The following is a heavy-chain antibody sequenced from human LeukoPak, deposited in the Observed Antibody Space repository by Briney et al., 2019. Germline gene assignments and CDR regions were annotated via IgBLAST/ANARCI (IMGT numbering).Heavy chain of an antibody. J-gene: IGHJ6*02. D-gene: IGHD2-15*01. CDR2: ISYDGSNK. CDR3: ARGVVGMDV. V-gene: IGHV3-30*03. Sequence: GGSLRLSCAASGFTFSSYVMHWVRQAPGKGLEWVAVISYDGSNKYYADSVKGRFTISRDNSKNTLYLQMNSLRAEDTAVYYCARGVVGMDVWGQGTTVTVSS. CDR1: GFTFSSYV.